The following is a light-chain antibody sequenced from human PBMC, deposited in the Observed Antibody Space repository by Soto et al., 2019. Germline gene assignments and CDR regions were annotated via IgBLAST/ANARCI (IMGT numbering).Light chain of an antibody. CDR3: CSYAGSPRVV. V-gene: IGLV2-23*01. CDR1: SSDVGSYNL. Sequence: QSVLTQPASVSGSPGQSITISCTGTSSDVGSYNLVSWYQQHPGKAPKLMIYEGSKRPSGVSNRFSGSKSGNTASLTISGLQAEDEADSYCCSYAGSPRVVFGGGTKLTVL. CDR2: EGS. J-gene: IGLJ2*01.